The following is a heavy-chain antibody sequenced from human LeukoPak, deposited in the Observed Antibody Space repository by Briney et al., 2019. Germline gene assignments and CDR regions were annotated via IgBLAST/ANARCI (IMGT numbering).Heavy chain of an antibody. CDR3: ARQPPGIAAADMYYFDY. CDR1: GDSISSGRHY. D-gene: IGHD6-13*01. V-gene: IGHV4-39*01. J-gene: IGHJ4*02. Sequence: SETLSLTCTVSGDSISSGRHYWGWIRQPSGKGLEWIGSIYYSGSTYYNPSLKSRVTISVDTSKNQFSLKLSSVTAADTAVYYCARQPPGIAAADMYYFDYWGQGTLVTVSS. CDR2: IYYSGST.